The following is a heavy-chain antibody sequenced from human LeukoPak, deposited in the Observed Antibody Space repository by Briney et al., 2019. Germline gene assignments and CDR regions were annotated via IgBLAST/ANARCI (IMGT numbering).Heavy chain of an antibody. CDR1: GLTISSYS. J-gene: IGHJ4*02. CDR3: AINGGGDSGYGNFDY. Sequence: GGSPRLSCAASGLTISSYSMNWVRQAPGKGLQWVSYISSSSSTIYYADSVKGRFTISRDNAKNSLYLQMNSLRAEDTAFYYCAINGGGDSGYGNFDYWGQGILVTVSS. V-gene: IGHV3-48*01. D-gene: IGHD5-12*01. CDR2: ISSSSSTI.